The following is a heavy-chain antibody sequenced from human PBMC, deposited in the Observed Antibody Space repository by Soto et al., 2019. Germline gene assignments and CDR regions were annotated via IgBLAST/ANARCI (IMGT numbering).Heavy chain of an antibody. CDR2: ISRDGTNK. J-gene: IGHJ4*02. CDR1: GFTFSRYA. Sequence: QVQVVESGGGVVQPGRSLRLSCAASGFTFSRYAIHWVRQAPGKGLEAVAVISRDGTNKYYVESVKGRFTISRDNSRNNLSLQMNSLIQEDAAVYYWACSRSGVVADSLGLWGQGNLVTVSS. V-gene: IGHV3-30*04. CDR3: ACSRSGVVADSLGL. D-gene: IGHD3-3*01.